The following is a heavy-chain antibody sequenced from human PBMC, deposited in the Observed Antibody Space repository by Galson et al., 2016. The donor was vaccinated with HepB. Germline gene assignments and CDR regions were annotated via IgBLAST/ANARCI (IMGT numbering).Heavy chain of an antibody. CDR3: ARSYYYGSGSYDY. V-gene: IGHV4-4*07. D-gene: IGHD3-10*01. CDR1: GVSISSYY. J-gene: IGHJ4*02. CDR2: IYTSGST. Sequence: SETLSLTCSVSGVSISSYYWSWIRQPAGKGLEWIGRIYTSGSTNYNPSLKSRVTMSVDTSKNQFSLKLNSVTAADTAVYYCARSYYYGSGSYDYWGQGTLVTVSS.